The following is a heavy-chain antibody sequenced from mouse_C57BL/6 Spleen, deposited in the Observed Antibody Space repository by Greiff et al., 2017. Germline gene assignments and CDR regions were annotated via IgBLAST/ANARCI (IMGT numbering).Heavy chain of an antibody. V-gene: IGHV2-3*01. CDR3: AKSLGYGYYWFAY. J-gene: IGHJ3*01. CDR1: GFSLTSYG. Sequence: QVQLKESGPGLVAPSQSLYITCTVSGFSLTSYGVSWVRQPPGKGLEWLGVIWGDGSTNDHSALISRLSISNDNSNIQVFLQLNSLQTDDTSTYSCAKSLGYGYYWFAYWGQGPLVTVSA. CDR2: IWGDGST. D-gene: IGHD2-2*01.